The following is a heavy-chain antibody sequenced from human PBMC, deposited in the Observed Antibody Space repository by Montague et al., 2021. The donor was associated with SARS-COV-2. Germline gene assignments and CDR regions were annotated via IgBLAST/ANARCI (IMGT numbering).Heavy chain of an antibody. Sequence: SETLSLTCAVSGGSFSGLYWSWVRQPPGEGLEWIGEVNQSGSINYNPSLKSRVTILVDTSKNRFSLKLTSVTAADAAVYYCARGQQGENMVLVVIGFYYYMDVWGKGTTVTVSS. CDR1: GGSFSGLY. CDR2: VNQSGSI. J-gene: IGHJ6*03. V-gene: IGHV4-34*01. CDR3: ARGQQGENMVLVVIGFYYYMDV. D-gene: IGHD3-22*01.